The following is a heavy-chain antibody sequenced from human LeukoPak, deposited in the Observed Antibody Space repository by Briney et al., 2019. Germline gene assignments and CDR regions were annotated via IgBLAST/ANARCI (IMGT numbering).Heavy chain of an antibody. Sequence: SETLSLTCTVSGGSIIGYYWSWIRQPAGEGLGWIGRIYSSGSTNYNPSLQSRVTISVDKSNNQFSLKLTSVTAADTAVYYCARDAYSNSYYWFDPWGQGTLVTVSS. CDR3: ARDAYSNSYYWFDP. V-gene: IGHV4-4*07. CDR1: GGSIIGYY. CDR2: IYSSGST. J-gene: IGHJ5*02. D-gene: IGHD6-13*01.